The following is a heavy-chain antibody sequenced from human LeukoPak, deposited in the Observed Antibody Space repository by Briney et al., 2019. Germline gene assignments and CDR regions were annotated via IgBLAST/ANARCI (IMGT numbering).Heavy chain of an antibody. J-gene: IGHJ4*02. Sequence: GSLRLSCAASGFNFNNYWMHWVRQAPGKGLVWVSRINSDESIISYADTVEGRFTISRDNAKNTLHLQMHSLRAEDTAVYYCAREGVPAAWDYWGQGTLVTVPS. D-gene: IGHD6-13*01. CDR3: AREGVPAAWDY. CDR1: GFNFNNYW. CDR2: INSDESII. V-gene: IGHV3-74*01.